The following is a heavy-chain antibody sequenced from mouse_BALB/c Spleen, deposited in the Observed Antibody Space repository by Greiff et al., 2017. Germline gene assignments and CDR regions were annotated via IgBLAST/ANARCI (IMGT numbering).Heavy chain of an antibody. Sequence: QVQLQQSGPGLVAPSQSLSITCTVSGFSLTSYGVHWVRQPPGKGLEWLGVIWAGGSTNYNSALMSRLSISKDNSKSQVFLKMNSLQTDDTAMYYCARDDDQFAYWGQGTLVTVSA. CDR3: ARDDDQFAY. J-gene: IGHJ3*01. CDR1: GFSLTSYG. V-gene: IGHV2-9*02. CDR2: IWAGGST.